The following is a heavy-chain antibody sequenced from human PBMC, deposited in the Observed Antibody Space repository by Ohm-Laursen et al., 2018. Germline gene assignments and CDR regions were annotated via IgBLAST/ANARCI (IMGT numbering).Heavy chain of an antibody. CDR2: ISSSGSTI. D-gene: IGHD3-3*01. Sequence: SLRLSCSASGFTFSDYYMSWIRQAPGKGLEWVSYISSSGSTIYYADFVKGRFTISRDNAKNSLYLQMNSLRAEDTAVYYCARPLLEYYYYYGMDVWGQGTTVTVSS. J-gene: IGHJ6*02. CDR1: GFTFSDYY. V-gene: IGHV3-11*01. CDR3: ARPLLEYYYYYGMDV.